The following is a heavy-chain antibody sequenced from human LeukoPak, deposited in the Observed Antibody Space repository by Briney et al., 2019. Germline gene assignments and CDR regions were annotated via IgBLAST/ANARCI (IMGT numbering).Heavy chain of an antibody. CDR1: GFTLRSYS. V-gene: IGHV3-21*01. D-gene: IGHD6-13*01. Sequence: GRSLRLSCAASGFTLRSYSMNWVRQAPGKGLEWVSSISSSSSYIYYADSVKGRFTISRDNAKNSLYLQMNSLRAEDTAVYYCARDGGRQQLAPSLGYFQHWGQGTLVTVSS. CDR3: ARDGGRQQLAPSLGYFQH. J-gene: IGHJ1*01. CDR2: ISSSSSYI.